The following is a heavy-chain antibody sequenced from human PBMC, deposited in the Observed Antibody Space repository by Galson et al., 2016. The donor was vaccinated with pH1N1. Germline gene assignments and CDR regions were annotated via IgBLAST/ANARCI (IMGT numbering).Heavy chain of an antibody. CDR2: IDWGDDK. V-gene: IGHV2-70*20. CDR3: ARLDDGDNPGYFEY. D-gene: IGHD4-17*01. J-gene: IGHJ4*02. Sequence: PALVKPTQTLTLTCTFSGSSLRTSGMCVSWVRQPPGEALEWFALIDWGDDKYYSTSLKTRTTIPKDTSKNQVVLTITTMDPVDTATYYCARLDDGDNPGYFEYWGQGTLVTVSS. CDR1: GSSLRTSGMC.